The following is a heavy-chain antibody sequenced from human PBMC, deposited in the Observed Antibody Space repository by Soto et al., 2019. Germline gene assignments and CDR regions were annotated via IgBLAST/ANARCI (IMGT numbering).Heavy chain of an antibody. CDR1: GYSFTTYW. V-gene: IGHV5-51*01. D-gene: IGHD7-27*01. CDR2: IYIGDSDT. J-gene: IGHJ4*02. Sequence: GESLKISCKGSGYSFTTYWIGWVRQMPGEGLEWMGIIYIGDSDTRYSPSFQGQVTISADKSISTAYVQWSSLGASDSAIYYCQRAKTGRTHTDHFGFWGQGTPVTVSS. CDR3: QRAKTGRTHTDHFGF.